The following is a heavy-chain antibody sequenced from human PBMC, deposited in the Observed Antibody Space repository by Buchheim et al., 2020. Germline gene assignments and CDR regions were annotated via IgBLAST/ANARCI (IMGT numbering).Heavy chain of an antibody. CDR3: AKDLYCSGTSCSSDWFDP. CDR1: GFTFSSYG. D-gene: IGHD2-2*01. CDR2: ISYDGSNK. Sequence: QVQLVESGGGVVQPGRSLRLSCTVSGFTFSSYGMHWVRQAPGKGLEWVSVISYDGSNKYYADSVKGRFTISRDNSKNTLYLQMDSLRAGDTAVYYCAKDLYCSGTSCSSDWFDPWGQGTL. V-gene: IGHV3-30*18. J-gene: IGHJ5*02.